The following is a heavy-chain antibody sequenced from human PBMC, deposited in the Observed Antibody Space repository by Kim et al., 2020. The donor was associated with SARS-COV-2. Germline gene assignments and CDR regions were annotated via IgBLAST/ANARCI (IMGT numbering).Heavy chain of an antibody. D-gene: IGHD6-13*01. J-gene: IGHJ6*02. CDR2: ISAYNGNT. CDR1: GYTFTSYG. CDR3: ARDRDSSSWYSLSYYYYGMDV. Sequence: ASVKVSCKASGYTFTSYGISWVRQAPGQGLEWMGWISAYNGNTNYAQKLQGRVTITRDTSTSTAYMELRSLRSDDTAVYYCARDRDSSSWYSLSYYYYGMDVWGQRTTVTVSS. V-gene: IGHV1-18*04.